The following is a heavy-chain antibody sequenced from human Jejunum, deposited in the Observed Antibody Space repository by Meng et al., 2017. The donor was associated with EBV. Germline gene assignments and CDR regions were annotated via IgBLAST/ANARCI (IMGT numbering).Heavy chain of an antibody. CDR3: TKDVGVVLFDY. D-gene: IGHD2-8*01. J-gene: IGHJ4*02. Sequence: EVQLVESGGGLVKPGGSLRLSCVASGFTFSDYAMSWVRQAPRKGLEWVSTISNSGGNTHYADSVKGRFTISRDNSKNTLYLQMNSLRAEDTAVYYCTKDVGVVLFDYWGQGTLVTVSS. CDR2: ISNSGGNT. CDR1: GFTFSDYA. V-gene: IGHV3-23*04.